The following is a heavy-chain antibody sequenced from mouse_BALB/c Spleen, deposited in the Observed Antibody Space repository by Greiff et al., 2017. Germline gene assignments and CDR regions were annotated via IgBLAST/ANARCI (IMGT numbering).Heavy chain of an antibody. D-gene: IGHD2-1*01. V-gene: IGHV5-9*03. CDR1: GFPFSSYT. J-gene: IGHJ4*01. CDR3: ARYGNSYARDY. CDR2: ISSGGGNT. Sequence: DVMLVESGGGLVKPGGSLKLSCAASGFPFSSYTMSWVRQTPEKRLEWVATISSGGGNTYYPDSVKGRFTISRDNAKNNLYLQMSSLRSEDTALYYCARYGNSYARDYWGQGTSVTVSS.